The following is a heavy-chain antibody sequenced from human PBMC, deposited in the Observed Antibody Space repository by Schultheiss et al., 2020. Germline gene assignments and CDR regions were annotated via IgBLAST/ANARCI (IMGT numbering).Heavy chain of an antibody. V-gene: IGHV3-21*01. D-gene: IGHD3-3*01. CDR1: GFTFSSYS. J-gene: IGHJ6*04. CDR3: AREEGLRFLEWLLSHYYYYGMDV. CDR2: ISSSSSYI. Sequence: GGSLRLSCAASGFTFSSYSMNWVRQAPGKGLEWVSSISSSSSYIYYADSVKGRFTISRDNAKNSLYLQMNSLRAEDTAVYYCAREEGLRFLEWLLSHYYYYGMDVWGKGTTVTVSS.